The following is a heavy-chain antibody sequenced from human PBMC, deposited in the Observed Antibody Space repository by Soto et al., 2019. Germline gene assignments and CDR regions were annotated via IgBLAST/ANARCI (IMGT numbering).Heavy chain of an antibody. CDR1: GYTFTSYG. CDR2: ISAYNGNT. Sequence: ASVKVSCKASGYTFTSYGISWVRQAPGQGLEWMGWISAYNGNTNYAQKLQGRVTMTTDTSTSTAYMELRSLRSDDTAVYYCARAPRVVVVPAARGGGWYDPWGQGTLVTGSS. CDR3: ARAPRVVVVPAARGGGWYDP. V-gene: IGHV1-18*01. J-gene: IGHJ5*02. D-gene: IGHD2-2*01.